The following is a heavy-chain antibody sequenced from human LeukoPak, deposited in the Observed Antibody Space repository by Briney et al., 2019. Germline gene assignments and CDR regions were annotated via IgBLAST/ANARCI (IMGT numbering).Heavy chain of an antibody. V-gene: IGHV4-34*01. CDR2: INHSGST. Sequence: PSETLSLTCAVYGGSFSGYYWSWIRQPPGKGLEWIGEINHSGSTNYNPSLKSRVTISVDTSKNQFSLKLSSVTAADTAVYYCARKTSITIFGVVIREGHFDYWGQGTLVTVSS. J-gene: IGHJ4*02. CDR1: GGSFSGYY. D-gene: IGHD3-3*01. CDR3: ARKTSITIFGVVIREGHFDY.